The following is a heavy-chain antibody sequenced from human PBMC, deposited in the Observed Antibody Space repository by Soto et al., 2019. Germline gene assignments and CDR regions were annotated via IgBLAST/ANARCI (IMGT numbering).Heavy chain of an antibody. CDR1: GGSFSDYY. J-gene: IGHJ4*02. CDR3: ARVSSVLGIGD. V-gene: IGHV4-34*01. D-gene: IGHD6-19*01. CDR2: INHSGST. Sequence: QVRLQQWGTGLLKPSETLSLTCAVYGGSFSDYYWTWIRQPPGKGLEWIGEINHSGSTNYNPSLKSRVTISIDTSMKQFSLKLSSVTAVDTAVYYCARVSSVLGIGDWGQGTLVVVSS.